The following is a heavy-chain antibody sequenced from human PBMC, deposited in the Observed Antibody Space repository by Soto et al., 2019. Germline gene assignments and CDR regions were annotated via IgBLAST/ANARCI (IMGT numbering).Heavy chain of an antibody. CDR2: VIPMFLKS. Sequence: PSVKVSCKASGGTFDSYAISWVRQAPGQGLEWMGGVIPMFLKSNYAQKFQGRVTITADKSTDTVYMEMNSLKSEDTAVYYCVRGGGEMANPPPYLYWGQGTQVTVSS. J-gene: IGHJ4*02. V-gene: IGHV1-69*06. CDR3: VRGGGEMANPPPYLY. CDR1: GGTFDSYA. D-gene: IGHD3-16*01.